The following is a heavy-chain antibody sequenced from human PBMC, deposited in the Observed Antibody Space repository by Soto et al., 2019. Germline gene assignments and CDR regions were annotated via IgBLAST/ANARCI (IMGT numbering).Heavy chain of an antibody. D-gene: IGHD2-21*01. CDR2: ISGSGGST. CDR3: ARSIPCWYFDL. Sequence: EVQLLESGGGLEEPGGSLRVSCAASGFTFSTYAMNWVRQTPGKGLEWVSSISGSGGSTNYADSVKGRFTISRDNSRNTLYLQMNSLSAEDTAIYYCARSIPCWYFDLWGRGTLVTVSS. J-gene: IGHJ2*01. CDR1: GFTFSTYA. V-gene: IGHV3-23*01.